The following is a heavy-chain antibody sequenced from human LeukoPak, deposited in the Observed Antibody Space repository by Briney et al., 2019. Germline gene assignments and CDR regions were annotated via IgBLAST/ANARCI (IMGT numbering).Heavy chain of an antibody. CDR3: ARDLKGYSSSPRYYFDY. J-gene: IGHJ4*02. D-gene: IGHD6-6*01. Sequence: ASVKVSCKASGGTFSSYAISWVRQAPGQGLEWMGRIIPILGIANYAQKFQGRVTITADKSTSTANMELSSLRSEDTAVYYCARDLKGYSSSPRYYFDYWGQGTLVTVSS. CDR2: IIPILGIA. CDR1: GGTFSSYA. V-gene: IGHV1-69*04.